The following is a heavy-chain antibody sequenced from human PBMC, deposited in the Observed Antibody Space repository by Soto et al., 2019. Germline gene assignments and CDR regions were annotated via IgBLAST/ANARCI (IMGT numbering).Heavy chain of an antibody. CDR2: IYYSGST. D-gene: IGHD3-10*01. CDR1: GGSISSGGYY. Sequence: SETLSLTCTVSGGSISSGGYYWSWIRQHPGKGLEWIGYIYYSGSTYYNPSLKSRVTISVDTSKNQFSLKLSSVTAADTAVYYCARYTDGSGSYYNGVGWFDPWGQGTLVTSPQ. CDR3: ARYTDGSGSYYNGVGWFDP. V-gene: IGHV4-31*03. J-gene: IGHJ5*02.